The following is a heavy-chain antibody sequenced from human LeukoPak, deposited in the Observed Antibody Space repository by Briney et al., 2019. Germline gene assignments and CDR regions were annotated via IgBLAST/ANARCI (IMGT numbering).Heavy chain of an antibody. CDR1: GFTFSSYA. Sequence: GGSLRLSCAASGFTFSSYAMHWVRQAPGKGLEWVAVISYDGSNKYYADSVKGRFTISRDNAKNSLYLQMNSLRAEDTAVYYCARDQGGCGGDCYSLGAFDIWGQGTMVTVSS. CDR2: ISYDGSNK. J-gene: IGHJ3*02. V-gene: IGHV3-30*04. CDR3: ARDQGGCGGDCYSLGAFDI. D-gene: IGHD2-21*02.